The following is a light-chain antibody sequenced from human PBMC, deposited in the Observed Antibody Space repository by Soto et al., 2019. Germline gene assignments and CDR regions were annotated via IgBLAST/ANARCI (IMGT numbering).Light chain of an antibody. CDR3: QHYDSLPIT. CDR2: DAS. V-gene: IGKV3-11*01. J-gene: IGKJ5*01. Sequence: EIVWTPSPATLSLSPGARATLSCRASQSVSSYLAWYQQKPGQAPRLLIYDASNRATGIPARFSGSGSGTDFTLTISRLEPEDFAVFYGQHYDSLPITFGQGTRLEIK. CDR1: QSVSSY.